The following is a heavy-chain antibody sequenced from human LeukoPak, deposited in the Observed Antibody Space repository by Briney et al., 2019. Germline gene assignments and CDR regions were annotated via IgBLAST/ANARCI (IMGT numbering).Heavy chain of an antibody. CDR2: INPSGGST. V-gene: IGHV1-46*01. Sequence: ASVKVSCKASGYTFTSYDINWVRQAPGQGLEWMGIINPSGGSTSYAQKFQGRVTMTRDTSTSTVYMELSSLRSEDTAVYYCAKGGSGSYRFYNWFDPWGQGTLVTVSS. J-gene: IGHJ5*02. D-gene: IGHD3-10*01. CDR3: AKGGSGSYRFYNWFDP. CDR1: GYTFTSYD.